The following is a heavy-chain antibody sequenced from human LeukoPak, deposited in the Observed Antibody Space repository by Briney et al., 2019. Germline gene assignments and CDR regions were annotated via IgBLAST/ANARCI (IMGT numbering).Heavy chain of an antibody. CDR1: GYTFTSYG. CDR3: ARSARNLWFGENTFDY. D-gene: IGHD3-10*01. V-gene: IGHV1-18*01. J-gene: IGHJ4*02. Sequence: ASVKVSCKASGYTFTSYGISWVRQAPGQGLEWMGWISAYNGNTNYAQKLQGRVTMTTDTSTSTAYMELRSLRSDDTAVYYCARSARNLWFGENTFDYWGQGTLVTVSS. CDR2: ISAYNGNT.